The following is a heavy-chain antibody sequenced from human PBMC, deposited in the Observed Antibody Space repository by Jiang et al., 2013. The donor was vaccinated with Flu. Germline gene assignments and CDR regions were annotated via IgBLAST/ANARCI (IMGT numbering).Heavy chain of an antibody. CDR2: ISSSSSYI. V-gene: IGHV3-21*01. CDR3: ARDFWDGYQRSGFNHYYYGMDV. J-gene: IGHJ6*02. CDR1: GFTFSSYS. D-gene: IGHD3-10*01. Sequence: VQLVESGGGLVKPGGSLRLSCAASGFTFSSYSMNWVRQAPGKGLEWVSSISSSSSYIYYADSVKGRFTISRDNAKNSLYLQMNSLRAEDTAVYYCARDFWDGYQRSGFNHYYYGMDVWGQGTTVTVSS.